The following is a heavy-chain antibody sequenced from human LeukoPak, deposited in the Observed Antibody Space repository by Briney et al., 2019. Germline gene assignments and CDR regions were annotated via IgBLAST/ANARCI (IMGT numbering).Heavy chain of an antibody. D-gene: IGHD3-22*01. Sequence: SETLSLTCTVSGGSISSGSYYWSWIRQPAGKVLEWIGRIYTSGSTNYNPSLNSRVTISVDTSKNQFSLKLSSVTAADTAVYYCARLSSGYTYYFDYWGQGTLVTVSS. V-gene: IGHV4-61*02. CDR1: GGSISSGSYY. CDR2: IYTSGST. CDR3: ARLSSGYTYYFDY. J-gene: IGHJ4*02.